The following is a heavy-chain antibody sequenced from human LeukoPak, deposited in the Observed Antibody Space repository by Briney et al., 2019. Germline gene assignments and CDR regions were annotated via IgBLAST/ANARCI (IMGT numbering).Heavy chain of an antibody. Sequence: SETLSLTCTVSGGSISSGGYYWSWIRQHPGKGLEWIGYIYYSGSTYYNPFLKSRVTISVDTSKSQFSLKLSSVTAADTAVYYCARERTYGDYSFDYWGQGTLVTVSS. CDR3: ARERTYGDYSFDY. CDR1: GGSISSGGYY. V-gene: IGHV4-31*03. CDR2: IYYSGST. J-gene: IGHJ4*02. D-gene: IGHD4-17*01.